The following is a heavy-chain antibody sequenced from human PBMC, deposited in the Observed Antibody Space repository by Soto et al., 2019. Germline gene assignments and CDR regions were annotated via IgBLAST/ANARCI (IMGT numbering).Heavy chain of an antibody. V-gene: IGHV4-59*11. CDR3: ARTISGYYFDY. D-gene: IGHD3-22*01. CDR1: GGSISSHY. CDR2: IYYSGSS. J-gene: IGHJ4*02. Sequence: KTSETLSLTCTVSGGSISSHYWSWIRQPPGKGLEWIGYIYYSGSSNYNPSLKSRVTISLDSSKNQFSLNLSSVTAADTAVYYCARTISGYYFDYWGQGTLVTVSS.